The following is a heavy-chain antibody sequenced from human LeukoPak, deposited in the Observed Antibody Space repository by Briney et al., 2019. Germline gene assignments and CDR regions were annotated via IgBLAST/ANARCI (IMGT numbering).Heavy chain of an antibody. D-gene: IGHD3-22*01. CDR2: INSDGSST. V-gene: IGHV3-74*01. J-gene: IGHJ4*02. CDR1: GFTFSSYW. CDR3: AREVDDSSGYYYYDLIGTFDY. Sequence: PGGSLRLSCAVSGFTFSSYWMHWVRQAPGKGLVWVSRINSDGSSTSYADSVKGRFTISRDNAKNTLYLQMNSLRAEDTAVYYCAREVDDSSGYYYYDLIGTFDYWGQGTLVTVSS.